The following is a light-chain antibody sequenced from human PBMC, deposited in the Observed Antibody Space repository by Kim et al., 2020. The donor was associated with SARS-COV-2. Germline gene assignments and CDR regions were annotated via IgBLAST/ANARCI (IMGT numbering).Light chain of an antibody. CDR2: EVS. CDR3: SSYAGRNTVV. J-gene: IGLJ3*02. V-gene: IGLV2-8*01. CDR1: SSDVGAYYY. Sequence: QSALTQPPSASGSPGQSVTISCTGTSSDVGAYYYVSWYQQHPGKAPKLMLYEVSERPSGVPDRFSGSKSGNTASLTVSGLQAEDEADYYCSSYAGRNTVVFGRGTQLPVL.